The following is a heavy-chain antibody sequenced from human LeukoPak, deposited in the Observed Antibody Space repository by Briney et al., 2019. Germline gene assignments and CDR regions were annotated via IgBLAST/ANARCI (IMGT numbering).Heavy chain of an antibody. CDR1: GFTFSSYG. Sequence: PGGSLRLSCAASGFTFSSYGMHWVRQAPGKGLEWVAVIWYDGSNKYYADSVKGRFTISRDNAKNSLYLQMNSLRAEDTAVYYCARASGGPDYWGQGTLVTVSS. D-gene: IGHD1-26*01. J-gene: IGHJ4*02. V-gene: IGHV3-33*01. CDR2: IWYDGSNK. CDR3: ARASGGPDY.